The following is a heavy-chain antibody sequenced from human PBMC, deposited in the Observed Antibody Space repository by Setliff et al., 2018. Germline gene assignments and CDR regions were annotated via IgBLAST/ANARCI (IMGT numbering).Heavy chain of an antibody. Sequence: SETLSLTCAVSGGSISTDPYFWTWIRQHPVKGLEWIGYISYSGRTSYNPSLYSRITVSLDRSNNQFFLKVNSVTATDTAIYYCARHTGAAALGDSWGQGTLVTVSS. V-gene: IGHV4-31*11. CDR3: ARHTGAAALGDS. CDR1: GGSISTDPYF. J-gene: IGHJ4*02. D-gene: IGHD6-13*01. CDR2: ISYSGRT.